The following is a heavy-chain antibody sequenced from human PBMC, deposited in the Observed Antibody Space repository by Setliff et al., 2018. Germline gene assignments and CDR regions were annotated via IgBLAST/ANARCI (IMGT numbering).Heavy chain of an antibody. CDR1: GYTFTNYW. J-gene: IGHJ4*02. D-gene: IGHD2-15*01. Sequence: GESLRISCKGSGYTFTNYWIGWVRQMPGKGLEWMGAIYPGDSDTRHSPSFQGQVTISADKSISTVYLQWSSLKASDTAIYYCARLTPETDFDYWGPGTLVTVSS. V-gene: IGHV5-51*01. CDR3: ARLTPETDFDY. CDR2: IYPGDSDT.